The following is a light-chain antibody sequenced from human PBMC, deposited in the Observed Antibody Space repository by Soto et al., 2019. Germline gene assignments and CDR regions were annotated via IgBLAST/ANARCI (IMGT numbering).Light chain of an antibody. CDR1: SSDIGTYNY. J-gene: IGLJ1*01. CDR3: SSYSTSSNLYV. V-gene: IGLV2-14*01. Sequence: QSVLTQPASVSGSPGQSITISCTGISSDIGTYNYVSWYQQHPGKAPKIIIYEVTNRPSGVSDRFSGSKSANAASLTISGLQAEDEADYYCSSYSTSSNLYVFGGGTKLTVL. CDR2: EVT.